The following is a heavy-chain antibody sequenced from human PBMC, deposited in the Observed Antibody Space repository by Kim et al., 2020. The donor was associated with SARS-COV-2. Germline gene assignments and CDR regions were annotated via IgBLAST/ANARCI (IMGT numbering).Heavy chain of an antibody. D-gene: IGHD6-19*01. Sequence: SETLSLTCTVSGGSITSSSYYWGWIRQPPGKGLEWIGNIYYSGSTYYNPSLKSRVTISVDTSKNQFSLKLTSVTAADTAVYYCARQIYSSAWYSRYYFD. V-gene: IGHV4-39*01. CDR1: GGSITSSSYY. CDR2: IYYSGST. CDR3: ARQIYSSAWYSRYYFD. J-gene: IGHJ4*01.